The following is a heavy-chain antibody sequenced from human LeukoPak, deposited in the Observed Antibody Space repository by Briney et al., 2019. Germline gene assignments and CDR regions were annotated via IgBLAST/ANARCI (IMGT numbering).Heavy chain of an antibody. V-gene: IGHV3-30*04. CDR2: ISYDGSNK. Sequence: GGSLRLSCAASGFTFSSYAMHWVRQAPGKGLEWVAVISYDGSNKYYADSVKGRFTISGDNSKNTLYLQMNSLRAEDTAVYYCARDHVLRFLEWLLLDWGQGTLVTVSS. J-gene: IGHJ4*02. CDR1: GFTFSSYA. CDR3: ARDHVLRFLEWLLLD. D-gene: IGHD3-3*01.